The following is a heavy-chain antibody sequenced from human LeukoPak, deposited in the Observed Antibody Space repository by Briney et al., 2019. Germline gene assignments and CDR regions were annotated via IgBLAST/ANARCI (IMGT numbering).Heavy chain of an antibody. CDR3: ARHYGKSYYYHGMDV. CDR1: GGSITSYY. D-gene: IGHD3-10*01. Sequence: PSETLSLTCTVSGGSITSYYWSWIRQPPGMGLEWIGYIYYTGSTNYNLSLRSRVTISVDTSKNQFSLRLSSVTAADTAVYYCARHYGKSYYYHGMDVWGHGTTVTVSS. V-gene: IGHV4-59*08. CDR2: IYYTGST. J-gene: IGHJ6*02.